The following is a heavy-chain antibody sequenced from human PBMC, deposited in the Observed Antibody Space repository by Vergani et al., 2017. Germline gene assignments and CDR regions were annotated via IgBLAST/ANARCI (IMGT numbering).Heavy chain of an antibody. V-gene: IGHV1-69*01. J-gene: IGHJ6*03. CDR3: ARDRGTALSYYMDV. D-gene: IGHD3-10*01. CDR2: IIPIFGTA. Sequence: QVQLVQSGAEVKKPGASVKVSCKASGYTFTGYYMHWVRQAPGQGLEWMGGIIPIFGTANYAQQFQGRVTITADESTSTAYMELSSLRSEDTAVYYCARDRGTALSYYMDVWGKGTTVTVSS. CDR1: GYTFTGYY.